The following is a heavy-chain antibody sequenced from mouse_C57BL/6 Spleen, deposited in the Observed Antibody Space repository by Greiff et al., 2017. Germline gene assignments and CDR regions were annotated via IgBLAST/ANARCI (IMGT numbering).Heavy chain of an antibody. Sequence: VKLQESGPGLVAPSQSLSITCTVSGFSLTSYGVHWVRQPPGKGLEWLVVIWSDGSTTYNSALKSRLSISKDNSKSQVFLKMNSLQTDDTAMYYCARRHWSNDAMDYWGQGTSVTVSS. CDR3: ARRHWSNDAMDY. V-gene: IGHV2-6*03. D-gene: IGHD2-5*01. CDR2: IWSDGST. J-gene: IGHJ4*01. CDR1: GFSLTSYG.